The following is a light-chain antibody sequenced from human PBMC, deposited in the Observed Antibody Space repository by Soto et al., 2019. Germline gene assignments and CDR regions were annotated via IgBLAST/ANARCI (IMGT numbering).Light chain of an antibody. CDR3: QQSFRIPIT. Sequence: DIQMTQSPSSLSASVGDTVTMTCRASQSIALSVNWYQQKPGKAPKLLIYVAFTLESGVPSRFSGSGSGTEFTLTIRSLQPEDFATYYCQQSFRIPITFGQGTRLEIK. J-gene: IGKJ5*01. CDR1: QSIALS. CDR2: VAF. V-gene: IGKV1-39*01.